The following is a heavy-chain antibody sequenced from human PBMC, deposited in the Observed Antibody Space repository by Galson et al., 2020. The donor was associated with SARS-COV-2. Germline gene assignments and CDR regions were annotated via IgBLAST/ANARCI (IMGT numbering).Heavy chain of an antibody. D-gene: IGHD1-7*01. J-gene: IGHJ5*02. CDR3: GRACITGTGLDP. V-gene: IGHV2-70*11. CDR1: GFSLSTSGMC. Sequence: ESGPTLVKPTQTLTLTCTFSGFSLSTSGMCVSWIRQPPGKALEWLERIDWDDDKYYSTPLKTRLTISKDTSKNQVVLTMTNMDPVDTATYYCGRACITGTGLDPWGQGTLVTVSS. CDR2: IDWDDDK.